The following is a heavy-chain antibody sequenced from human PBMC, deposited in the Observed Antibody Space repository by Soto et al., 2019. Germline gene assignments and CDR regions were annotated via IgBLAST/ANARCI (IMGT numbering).Heavy chain of an antibody. Sequence: TPSLTGPISGGSIITDDYYFVCLRHAPRKGLEWIGYIYYRGSTYYNPSLKSRVTISVDTSKNQFSLKLSSVTAADTAVYYCARVPGSGSYYDYWGQGTLVTVS. D-gene: IGHD3-10*01. J-gene: IGHJ4*02. V-gene: IGHV4-30-4*01. CDR1: GGSIITDDYY. CDR3: ARVPGSGSYYDY. CDR2: IYYRGST.